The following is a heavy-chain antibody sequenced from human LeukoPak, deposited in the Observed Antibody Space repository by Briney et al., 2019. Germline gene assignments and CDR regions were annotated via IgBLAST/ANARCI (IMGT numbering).Heavy chain of an antibody. CDR2: ISAYNGNT. D-gene: IGHD3-10*01. V-gene: IGHV1-18*01. J-gene: IGHJ5*02. CDR1: GGTFSSYA. CDR3: ARDGSGSYLDWFDP. Sequence: ASVKVSCKASGGTFSSYAISWVRQAPGQGLEWMGWISAYNGNTNYAQKLQGRVTMTTDTSTSTAYMELRSLRSDDTAVYYCARDGSGSYLDWFDPWGQGTLVTVSS.